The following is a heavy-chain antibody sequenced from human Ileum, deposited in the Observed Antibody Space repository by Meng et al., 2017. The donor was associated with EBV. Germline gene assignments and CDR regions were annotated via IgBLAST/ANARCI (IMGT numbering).Heavy chain of an antibody. D-gene: IGHD1-14*01. J-gene: IGHJ4*02. V-gene: IGHV4-39*01. CDR2: VVYSGTT. Sequence: QLQLQGSGPGLVKPSETPSLPCTVSGGSISSSSYYWAWIRQPPGEGLEWIGSVVYSGTTYYTSSLKSRVSISVDTSKNQFSLKLSSVTAADTAVYYCARHHHSPTFDYWGQGTLVTVSS. CDR1: GGSISSSSYY. CDR3: ARHHHSPTFDY.